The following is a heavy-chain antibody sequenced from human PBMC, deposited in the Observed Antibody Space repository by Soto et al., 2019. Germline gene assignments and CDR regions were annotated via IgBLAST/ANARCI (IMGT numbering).Heavy chain of an antibody. Sequence: GGSLRLSCAASGFTFSSYAMSWVRQAPGKGLEWVSAIIGSGGSTYYADSVKGRFTISRDNSKNTLYLQMNSLRAEDTAVYYCAKGTDYDFWSGGDYWGQGTLVTVSS. D-gene: IGHD3-3*01. CDR2: IIGSGGST. CDR1: GFTFSSYA. V-gene: IGHV3-23*01. CDR3: AKGTDYDFWSGGDY. J-gene: IGHJ4*02.